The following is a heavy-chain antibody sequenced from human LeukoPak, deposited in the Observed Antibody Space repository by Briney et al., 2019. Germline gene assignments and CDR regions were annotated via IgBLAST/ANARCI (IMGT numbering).Heavy chain of an antibody. V-gene: IGHV4-39*07. D-gene: IGHD3-10*01. Sequence: PSETLSLTCTVSGGSISSSSYYWGWIRQPPGKGLEWIGSIYYSGSTYYNPSLKSQVTISVDTSKNQFSLKLSSVTAADTAVYYCARDPRRIDRGIFDYWGQGTLVTVSS. J-gene: IGHJ4*02. CDR2: IYYSGST. CDR1: GGSISSSSYY. CDR3: ARDPRRIDRGIFDY.